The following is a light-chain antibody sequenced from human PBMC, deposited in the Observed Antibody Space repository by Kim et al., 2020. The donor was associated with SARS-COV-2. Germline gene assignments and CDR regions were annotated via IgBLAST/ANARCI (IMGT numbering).Light chain of an antibody. V-gene: IGKV3-20*01. Sequence: EIVLTQSPGTLSLSPGERATLSCRASQSVSSNYLAWYQQKPGQAPRLLIYGSSSRDTGIPDRFSGSGSGTDFTLTISRLEPEDFAVYYCQQYNSSLLTFGGGTKVDIK. J-gene: IGKJ4*01. CDR3: QQYNSSLLT. CDR1: QSVSSNY. CDR2: GSS.